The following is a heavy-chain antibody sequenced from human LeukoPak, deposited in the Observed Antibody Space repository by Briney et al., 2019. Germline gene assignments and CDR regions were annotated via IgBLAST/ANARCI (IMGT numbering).Heavy chain of an antibody. V-gene: IGHV1-69*05. CDR1: GDSFTDYA. Sequence: ASVKVSCKTSGDSFTDYAITWVRQAPGQGLEWMGGIIPIFDTTNYAQNFQGRVTITTDESTNTAYMELSSLRSEDTAVYYCARDAGYCSATSCYTLDYWGQGTLVTVSS. D-gene: IGHD2-2*02. J-gene: IGHJ4*02. CDR2: IIPIFDTT. CDR3: ARDAGYCSATSCYTLDY.